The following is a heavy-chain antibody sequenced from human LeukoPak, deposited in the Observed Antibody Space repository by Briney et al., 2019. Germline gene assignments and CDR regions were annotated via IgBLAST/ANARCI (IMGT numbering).Heavy chain of an antibody. D-gene: IGHD6-19*01. V-gene: IGHV3-7*01. Sequence: PGGSLRLSCAASEFTFSTYWMTWVRQAPGKGLEWVANINQDGSKINYVDSVKGRFTISRDNAKNSLYLQMNSLRAEDTAVYYCARDRSSGWYDHTFDYWGQGTLVTVSS. J-gene: IGHJ4*02. CDR3: ARDRSSGWYDHTFDY. CDR1: EFTFSTYW. CDR2: INQDGSKI.